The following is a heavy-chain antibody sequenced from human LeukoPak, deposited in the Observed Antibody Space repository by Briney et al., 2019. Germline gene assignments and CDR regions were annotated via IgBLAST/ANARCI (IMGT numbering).Heavy chain of an antibody. D-gene: IGHD6-13*01. CDR2: INQDGSEK. CDR1: GFTFSSYW. CDR3: VGSSWYDAEYYFDY. J-gene: IGHJ4*02. Sequence: PGGSLRLSCAASGFTFSSYWMNWVLQAPGKGLEWVANINQDGSEKYYVDSVKGRFTISRDNARKSLYLQMNSLRAEDTAVYYCVGSSWYDAEYYFDYWGQGTPVTVSS. V-gene: IGHV3-7*01.